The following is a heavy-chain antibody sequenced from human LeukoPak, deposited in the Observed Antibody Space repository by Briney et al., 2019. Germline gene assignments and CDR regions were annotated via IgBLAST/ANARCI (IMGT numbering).Heavy chain of an antibody. V-gene: IGHV4-59*01. CDR1: GGSISRYC. Sequence: PSETLSLTCTVSGGSISRYCWSWIRQPPGKGLEWFGYISDSGTTNYNPSLKSRVTISVDTSKKEFSLKLSSVTAADTAVYYCARVTWFPGTSYYYMDVWGKGTTVTVSS. CDR3: ARVTWFPGTSYYYMDV. D-gene: IGHD1-1*01. J-gene: IGHJ6*03. CDR2: ISDSGTT.